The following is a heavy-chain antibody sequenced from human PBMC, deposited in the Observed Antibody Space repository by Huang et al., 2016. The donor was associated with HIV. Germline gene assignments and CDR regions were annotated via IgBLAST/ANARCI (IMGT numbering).Heavy chain of an antibody. CDR1: GYTFSRHD. CDR2: MKPKSGHT. CDR3: VRRTRYGDYDLRHYYYYMDV. J-gene: IGHJ6*03. Sequence: QVQLVQSGAEVKTPGASVKGSCKASGYTFSRHDINWVRQAPGQGLEWMVWMKPKSGHTGYSQKFQCRFNITRSTSITTAYMELSSLRSAEPAVYYCVRRTRYGDYDLRHYYYYMDVWRKGTTFTVSS. D-gene: IGHD4-17*01. V-gene: IGHV1-8*03.